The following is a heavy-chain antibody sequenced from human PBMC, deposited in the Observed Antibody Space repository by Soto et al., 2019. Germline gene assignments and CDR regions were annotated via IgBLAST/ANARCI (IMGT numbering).Heavy chain of an antibody. CDR3: ARGLLKTGMDV. CDR2: TYYSSKWYN. J-gene: IGHJ6*02. CDR1: GDSVSSNSVA. Sequence: SQTLSLTCAISGDSVSSNSVAWNWFRQSPSRGLEWLGRTYYSSKWYNDYAVFVRSRISINPDTSKNLLSLLLNSVTPEDTAVYYCARGLLKTGMDVWGQGTTVTVSS. D-gene: IGHD3-16*01. V-gene: IGHV6-1*01.